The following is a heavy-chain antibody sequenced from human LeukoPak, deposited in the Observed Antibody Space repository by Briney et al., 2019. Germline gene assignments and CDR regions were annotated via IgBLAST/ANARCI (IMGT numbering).Heavy chain of an antibody. D-gene: IGHD3-3*01. V-gene: IGHV3-7*01. CDR1: GFTFSTYW. CDR2: LNQDGSET. J-gene: IGHJ4*02. Sequence: GGSLRLSCAASGFTFSTYWMSWVRQAPGKGLEWVANLNQDGSETYYVDSVKGRFTISRDNAKNSLYLQMDSLRAEDTAVYYCARDECLWSGSDYWGQGTLVTVSS. CDR3: ARDECLWSGSDY.